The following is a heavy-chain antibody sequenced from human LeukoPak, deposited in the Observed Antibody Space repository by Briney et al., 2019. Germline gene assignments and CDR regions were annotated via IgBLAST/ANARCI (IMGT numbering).Heavy chain of an antibody. V-gene: IGHV4-39*01. CDR1: GGSISSSSYY. J-gene: IGHJ4*02. D-gene: IGHD3-22*01. Sequence: PSETLSLTCTVSGGSISSSSYYWGWIRQPPGKGLEWIGSIYYSGSTYYNPSLKSRVTISVDTSKNQFSLKLSSVTAADTAVYYCARGRGDSRGTSFDYWGQGTLVTVSS. CDR2: IYYSGST. CDR3: ARGRGDSRGTSFDY.